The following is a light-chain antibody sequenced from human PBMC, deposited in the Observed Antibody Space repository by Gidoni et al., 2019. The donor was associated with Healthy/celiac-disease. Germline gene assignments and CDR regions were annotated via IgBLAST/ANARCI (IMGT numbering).Light chain of an antibody. J-gene: IGKJ1*01. Sequence: EIVLTPSPATLSLSPGERATLSCGASQRVSSSYLAWYQQKPGLAPRLLIYDASSRATGIPDRCSGSGSGTDFTLTISRLEPEDFAVYYCQQYGSSPTTFGQGTKVEIK. CDR3: QQYGSSPTT. V-gene: IGKV3D-20*01. CDR1: QRVSSSY. CDR2: DAS.